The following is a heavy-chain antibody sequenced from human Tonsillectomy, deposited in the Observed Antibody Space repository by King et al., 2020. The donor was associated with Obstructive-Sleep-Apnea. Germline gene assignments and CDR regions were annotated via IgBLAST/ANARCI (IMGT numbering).Heavy chain of an antibody. CDR2: IWSDGSDK. CDR3: AKDLSSGWFIDY. J-gene: IGHJ4*02. Sequence: VQLVESGGGVVQSGGSLRLSCAASGFSFSTYAMHWVRQAPGKGLEWVAFIWSDGSDKSYADSVKGRFTISRDNSNNMLYLQMNSLGAEDTALYYCAKDLSSGWFIDYWGQGTLATVSS. D-gene: IGHD6-19*01. V-gene: IGHV3-30*02. CDR1: GFSFSTYA.